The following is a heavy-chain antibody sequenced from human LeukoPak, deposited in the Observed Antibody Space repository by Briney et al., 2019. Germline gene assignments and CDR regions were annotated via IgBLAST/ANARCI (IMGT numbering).Heavy chain of an antibody. CDR1: GFTFNRDW. CDR2: IKEDGSEK. D-gene: IGHD3-10*01. Sequence: GGSLRLSCAASGFTFNRDWTAWVRQAPGKGLEWVANIKEDGSEKYYVDSVKGRFTISRDNAKKSLYLQMNSLRAEDTAVYYCGRVGAYYGSGSYSDYWGQGTLVTVTS. CDR3: GRVGAYYGSGSYSDY. J-gene: IGHJ4*02. V-gene: IGHV3-7*01.